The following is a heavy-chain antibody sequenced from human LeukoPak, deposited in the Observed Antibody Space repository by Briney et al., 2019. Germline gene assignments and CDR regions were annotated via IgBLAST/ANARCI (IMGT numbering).Heavy chain of an antibody. J-gene: IGHJ4*02. CDR1: GFTFSDYY. D-gene: IGHD6-19*01. V-gene: IGHV3-11*01. CDR2: ISSSGSTI. Sequence: PGGSLRLSCAASGFTFSDYYMSWIRQAPGKGLEWVSYISSSGSTIYYADSVKGRFTISRDNAKNSLYLQMNSLRAEDTALYYCAKDITSTVAGIHYWGQGTLVTVSS. CDR3: AKDITSTVAGIHY.